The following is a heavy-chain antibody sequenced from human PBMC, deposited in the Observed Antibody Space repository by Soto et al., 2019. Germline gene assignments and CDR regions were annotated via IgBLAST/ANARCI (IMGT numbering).Heavy chain of an antibody. CDR3: ARGDDVLLAATLDY. Sequence: EVQLVESGGGLVKPGGSLRLSCAASGFTFRSYSMNWVRQAPGKGLEWVSSISSSSSYIYYADSVKGRFTISRDNAKNSLYLQMNSLRAEDTAVYYCARGDDVLLAATLDYWGQGTLVTVSS. D-gene: IGHD2-15*01. CDR1: GFTFRSYS. V-gene: IGHV3-21*01. J-gene: IGHJ4*02. CDR2: ISSSSSYI.